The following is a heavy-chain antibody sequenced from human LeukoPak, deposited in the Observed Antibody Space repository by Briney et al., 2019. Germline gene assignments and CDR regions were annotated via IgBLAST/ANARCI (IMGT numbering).Heavy chain of an antibody. CDR1: GASFSGSNYY. Sequence: PSETLSHTCAVSGASFSGSNYYWGWIRQPPGKGLEWIVNIYSSGSTYYNASLQSRVTISIDTTKNQFSLRLNSVTAADTAMYYCAKSGGYGLIDYWGQGTRVTVSS. CDR3: AKSGGYGLIDY. V-gene: IGHV4-39*01. D-gene: IGHD1-26*01. CDR2: IYSSGST. J-gene: IGHJ4*02.